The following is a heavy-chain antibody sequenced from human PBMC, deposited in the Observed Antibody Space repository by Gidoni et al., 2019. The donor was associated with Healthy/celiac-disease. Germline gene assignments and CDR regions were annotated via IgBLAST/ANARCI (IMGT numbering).Heavy chain of an antibody. D-gene: IGHD6-19*01. J-gene: IGHJ4*02. V-gene: IGHV3-49*05. CDR1: GFTFGDYA. CDR3: TEGSHPQLAVAGSGY. CDR2: IRSKAYGGTT. Sequence: EVQLVESGGGLVKPGRSLRLSCTASGFTFGDYAMSWFRQAPGKGLEWVGFIRSKAYGGTTEYAASVKGRFTISRDDSKSIAYLQMNSLKTEDTAVYYCTEGSHPQLAVAGSGYWGQGTLVTVSS.